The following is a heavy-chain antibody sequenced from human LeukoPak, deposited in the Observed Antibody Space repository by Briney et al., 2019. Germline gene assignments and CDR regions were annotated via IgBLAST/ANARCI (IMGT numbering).Heavy chain of an antibody. D-gene: IGHD3-22*01. CDR3: ARGSYDSSGYYLSY. V-gene: IGHV4-39*07. Sequence: PSETLSLTCSVSGDSISTSSYYWGWIRQPPGKGLEWIGTIYYSGSTYYNPSLTSRVTISVDTSKNQFSLKLSSVTAADTAVYYCARGSYDSSGYYLSYWGQGTLVTVSS. CDR2: IYYSGST. CDR1: GDSISTSSYY. J-gene: IGHJ4*02.